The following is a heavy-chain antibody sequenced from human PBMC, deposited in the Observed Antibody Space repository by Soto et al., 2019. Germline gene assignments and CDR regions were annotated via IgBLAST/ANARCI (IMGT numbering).Heavy chain of an antibody. D-gene: IGHD3-16*01. CDR2: INHRGST. CDR1: GGSFSGYY. Sequence: PSETLSLTCAVYGGSFSGYYWRWLRQPPGKGLEWIGEINHRGSTNYNPSLKSRVTISVDTSKNQFSLKLSSVTAADTAVYYCARGRGRFDPWGQGTLVNVSS. V-gene: IGHV4-34*01. CDR3: ARGRGRFDP. J-gene: IGHJ5*02.